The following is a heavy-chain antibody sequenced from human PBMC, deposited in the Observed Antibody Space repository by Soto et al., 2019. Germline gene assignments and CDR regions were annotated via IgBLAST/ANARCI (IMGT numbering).Heavy chain of an antibody. CDR3: ARNGDYLNWFDP. CDR2: IYYSGST. J-gene: IGHJ5*02. V-gene: IGHV4-59*08. Sequence: SETLSLTCTVSGGSISSYYWSWIPQPPGKGLEWIGYIYYSGSTNYNPSLKSRVTISVDTSKNQFSLKLSSVTAADTAVYYCARNGDYLNWFDPWGQGTLVTVSS. D-gene: IGHD4-17*01. CDR1: GGSISSYY.